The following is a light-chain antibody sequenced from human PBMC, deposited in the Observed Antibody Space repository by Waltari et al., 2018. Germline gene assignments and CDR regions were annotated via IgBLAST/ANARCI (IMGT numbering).Light chain of an antibody. J-gene: IGKJ1*01. CDR1: QSVNSNY. V-gene: IGKV3D-20*01. CDR2: DAS. CDR3: QQYGSSPPWK. Sequence: IVLTQSPATLSLSPGERATLSCGASQSVNSNYLAWYQQKPGLAPRLLIYDASSRATGIPARFTGSGSGTDFTRTFSRLEPEDFAVYYCQQYGSSPPWKFGQGTKVEIK.